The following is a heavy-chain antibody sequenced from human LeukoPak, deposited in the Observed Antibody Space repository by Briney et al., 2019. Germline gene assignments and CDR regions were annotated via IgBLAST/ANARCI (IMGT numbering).Heavy chain of an antibody. Sequence: SQTLSLTCAVSGGSISSGGYSWSWIRQPPGRGLEWIGYIYHSGSTYYNPSLKSRVTISADRSKNQFSLKLSSVTAADTAVYYCAREGYYDSSGYRMVGAFDIWGQGTMVTVSS. CDR3: AREGYYDSSGYRMVGAFDI. J-gene: IGHJ3*02. D-gene: IGHD3-22*01. CDR1: GGSISSGGYS. CDR2: IYHSGST. V-gene: IGHV4-30-2*01.